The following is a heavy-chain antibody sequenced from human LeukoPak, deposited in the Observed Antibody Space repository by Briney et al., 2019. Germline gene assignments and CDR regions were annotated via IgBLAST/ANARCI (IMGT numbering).Heavy chain of an antibody. J-gene: IGHJ6*03. CDR2: ISSSSSTI. D-gene: IGHD2-2*01. V-gene: IGHV3-48*04. CDR1: GFTFSSYS. CDR3: ARSPRFCSSTSCRQNYYYYYMDV. Sequence: GGSLRLSCAASGFTFSSYSMNWVRQAPGKGLEWVSYISSSSSTIYYADSVKGRFTISRDNAKNSLYLQMNSLRAEDTAVYYCARSPRFCSSTSCRQNYYYYYMDVWGKGTTVTVSS.